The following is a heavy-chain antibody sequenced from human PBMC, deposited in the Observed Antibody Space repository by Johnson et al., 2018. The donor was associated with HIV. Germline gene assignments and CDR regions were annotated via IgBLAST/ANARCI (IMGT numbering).Heavy chain of an antibody. CDR1: GFTFDDYA. V-gene: IGHV3-9*01. D-gene: IGHD6-13*01. Sequence: VQLVESGGGLVQPGRSLRLSCAASGFTFDDYAMHWVRQAPGKGLEWVSGLSWNSGSIGYADSGKGRFTISRDNAKNSLYLQMNSLRAEDTAVYYCARGHSPDAFDIWGQGTIVTVSS. CDR3: ARGHSPDAFDI. CDR2: LSWNSGSI. J-gene: IGHJ3*02.